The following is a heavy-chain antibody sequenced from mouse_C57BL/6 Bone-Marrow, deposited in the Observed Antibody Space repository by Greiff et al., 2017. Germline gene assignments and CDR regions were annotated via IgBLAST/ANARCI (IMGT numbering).Heavy chain of an antibody. J-gene: IGHJ2*01. Sequence: VHVKQSGAELVRPGASVKLSCTASGFNIKDDYMHWVKQRPEQGLEWIGWIDPENGDTEYASKFQGKATITADTSSHTAYLQLSSLTSEDTAVYYCAYDYGSSYVDYWGQGTTLTVSS. CDR1: GFNIKDDY. CDR2: IDPENGDT. V-gene: IGHV14-4*01. CDR3: AYDYGSSYVDY. D-gene: IGHD1-1*01.